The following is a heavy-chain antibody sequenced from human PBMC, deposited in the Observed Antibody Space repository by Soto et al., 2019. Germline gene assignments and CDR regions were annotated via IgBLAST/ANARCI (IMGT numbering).Heavy chain of an antibody. D-gene: IGHD3-10*01. CDR3: ARRVIGSSRAFDI. CDR1: GFAFSSHP. CDR2: ISDGGDLT. J-gene: IGHJ3*02. V-gene: IGHV3-23*01. Sequence: GGSLRLSCAASGFAFSSHPMSWVRQAPEKGLEWVAGISDGGDLTYNADSVRGRFTISRDNSRNTLYLQMNSLRAEDTAVFYCARRVIGSSRAFDIWGQGTMVTVSS.